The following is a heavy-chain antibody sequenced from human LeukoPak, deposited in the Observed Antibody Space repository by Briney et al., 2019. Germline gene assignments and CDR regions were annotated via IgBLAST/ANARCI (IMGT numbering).Heavy chain of an antibody. Sequence: PGGSLRLSCAASGFTFSSYGMHSVRQAPGRGLGWVASIRLDGSNKSYAASVECRFTIARDNSKNTLYLQMNSLRAEDTAVYYCAKDPRVDGSGAYFDYWGQGTLVTVSS. D-gene: IGHD3-10*01. V-gene: IGHV3-30*02. CDR2: IRLDGSNK. CDR3: AKDPRVDGSGAYFDY. CDR1: GFTFSSYG. J-gene: IGHJ4*02.